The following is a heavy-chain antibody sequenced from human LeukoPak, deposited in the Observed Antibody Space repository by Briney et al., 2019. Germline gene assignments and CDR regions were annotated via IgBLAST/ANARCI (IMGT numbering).Heavy chain of an antibody. CDR3: ARESPVLLWFADSNY. Sequence: SETLSLTCTVSGGSISSYYWSWIRQPAGKGLEWIGRIYISGSTNYNPSLKSRVTMSVDTSKNQFSLKLSSVTAADTAVYYCARESPVLLWFADSNYWGQGTLVTVSS. CDR2: IYISGST. J-gene: IGHJ4*02. V-gene: IGHV4-4*07. D-gene: IGHD3-10*01. CDR1: GGSISSYY.